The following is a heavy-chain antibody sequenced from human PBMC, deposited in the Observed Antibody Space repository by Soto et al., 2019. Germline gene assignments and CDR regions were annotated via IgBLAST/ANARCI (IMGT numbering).Heavy chain of an antibody. Sequence: QVQLQQWGAGLLKPSETLSLTCAVYGGSFSGYYWSWIRQPPGKGLEWIGEINHSGSTNYNPSLKRRVTISVDTSKNQFSLKLSFLTAADTAVYYCARPLLSGRYAFDIWGQGTMVTVSS. CDR2: INHSGST. CDR1: GGSFSGYY. D-gene: IGHD1-26*01. CDR3: ARPLLSGRYAFDI. V-gene: IGHV4-34*01. J-gene: IGHJ3*02.